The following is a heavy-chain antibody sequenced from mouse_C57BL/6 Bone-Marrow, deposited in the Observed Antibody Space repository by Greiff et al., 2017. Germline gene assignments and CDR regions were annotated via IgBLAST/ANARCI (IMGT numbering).Heavy chain of an antibody. V-gene: IGHV5-12*01. Sequence: EVHLVESGGGLVQPGGSLKLSCAASGFTFSDYYMYWVRQTPEKRLEWVAYISNGGGSTYYPDTVKGRFTISRDNAKNTLYLQMSRLKSEDTAMYYCARPYDYGAWFAYWGQGTLVTVSA. CDR2: ISNGGGST. D-gene: IGHD2-4*01. CDR3: ARPYDYGAWFAY. J-gene: IGHJ3*01. CDR1: GFTFSDYY.